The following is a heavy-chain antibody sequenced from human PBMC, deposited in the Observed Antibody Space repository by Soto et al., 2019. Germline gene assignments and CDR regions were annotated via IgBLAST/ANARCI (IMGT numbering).Heavy chain of an antibody. CDR2: INHSGST. V-gene: IGHV4-34*01. D-gene: IGHD2-15*01. CDR1: GGSFSGYY. Sequence: QVQLQQWGAGLLKPSETLSLTCAVYGGSFSGYYWSWIRQPPGKGLEWIGEINHSGSTNYNPSRKRRDTISVDTSKTQFSLKLSYVTAADTAVYYCARGDIVVVVAATTGSNWFDPWGQGTLVTVSS. J-gene: IGHJ5*02. CDR3: ARGDIVVVVAATTGSNWFDP.